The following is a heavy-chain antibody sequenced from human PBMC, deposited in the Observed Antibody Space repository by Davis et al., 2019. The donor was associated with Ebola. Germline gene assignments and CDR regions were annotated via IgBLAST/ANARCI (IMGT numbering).Heavy chain of an antibody. CDR3: VSGIVGAFDY. CDR1: GFTFSNYA. V-gene: IGHV3-64D*06. CDR2: ISSNGGST. D-gene: IGHD1-26*01. Sequence: GESLKISCSASGFTFSNYAMHWVRQAPGKGLEYVSAISSNGGSTYYADSVKGRFTISRDNSKNTLYLQISSLRAEDTAVYYCVSGIVGAFDYWGQGTLVIVSS. J-gene: IGHJ4*02.